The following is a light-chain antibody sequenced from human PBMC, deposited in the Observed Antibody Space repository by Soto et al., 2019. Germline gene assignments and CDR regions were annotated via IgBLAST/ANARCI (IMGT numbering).Light chain of an antibody. Sequence: EIVMTQSPATLSVSPGDRVTLSCRASQNIDNNLAWYQQRPGQPPRLLIYGASTRAHGIPARFSGSGSGTEFTLAISSLHSEDFAVYCWQQYNNWPPLTFGGETKVEIK. CDR2: GAS. CDR1: QNIDNN. V-gene: IGKV3D-15*01. J-gene: IGKJ4*01. CDR3: QQYNNWPPLT.